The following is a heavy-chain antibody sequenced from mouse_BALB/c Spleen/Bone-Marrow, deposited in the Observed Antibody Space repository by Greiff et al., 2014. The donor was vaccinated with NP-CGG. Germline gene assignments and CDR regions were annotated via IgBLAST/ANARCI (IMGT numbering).Heavy chain of an antibody. CDR3: ARITTATGAMDY. Sequence: VQLVESGPGLVAPSQSLSITCTVSGFSLTNYGEHWVRQPPGKGLEWLGVIWADGSTNYNSALMSRLSISKDNSKSQVFFKMNSLQTDDTAMYYCARITTATGAMDYWGQGTSVTVSS. CDR2: IWADGST. V-gene: IGHV2-9*02. CDR1: GFSLTNYG. D-gene: IGHD1-2*01. J-gene: IGHJ4*01.